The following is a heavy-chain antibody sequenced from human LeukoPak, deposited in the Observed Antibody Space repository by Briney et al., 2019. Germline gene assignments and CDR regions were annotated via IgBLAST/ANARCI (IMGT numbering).Heavy chain of an antibody. V-gene: IGHV1-8*01. J-gene: IGHJ6*02. CDR2: MNPNSGNT. D-gene: IGHD5-12*01. CDR3: ARGNIVATIGYYYYYYGMDV. Sequence: ASVKVSCKASGYTFTSYDINWVRQATGQGLEWMGWMNPNSGNTGYAQKFQGRVTMTRNTSISTAYMELSSPRSEDTAVYYCARGNIVATIGYYYYYYGMDVWGQGTTVTVSS. CDR1: GYTFTSYD.